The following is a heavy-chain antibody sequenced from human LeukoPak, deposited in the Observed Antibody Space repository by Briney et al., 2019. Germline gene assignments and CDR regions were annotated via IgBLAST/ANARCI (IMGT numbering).Heavy chain of an antibody. V-gene: IGHV3-30*02. Sequence: PGGSLRLSCAASGFTFSSYGMHWVRQAPGEGLEWVAFIRYDGSNKYYADSVKGRFTISRDNSKNTLYLQMNSLRAEDTAVYYCAKASLRIAAAGTGVEYFQHWGQGTLVTVSS. CDR3: AKASLRIAAAGTGVEYFQH. J-gene: IGHJ1*01. CDR2: IRYDGSNK. D-gene: IGHD6-13*01. CDR1: GFTFSSYG.